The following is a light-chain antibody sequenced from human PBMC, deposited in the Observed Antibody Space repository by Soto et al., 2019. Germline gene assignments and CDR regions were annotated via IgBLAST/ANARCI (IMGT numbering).Light chain of an antibody. J-gene: IGLJ2*01. CDR1: RSDVGGYNY. V-gene: IGLV2-8*01. CDR2: EVS. Sequence: QSALTQPPSASGSPGQSVTISCTGTRSDVGGYNYVSWYQQRPGKAPKLMIYEVSKRPSGVPDRFSGSKSGNTASLTVSGLQAEDEADYYCSSYTGSIYVVFGGGTKLTVL. CDR3: SSYTGSIYVV.